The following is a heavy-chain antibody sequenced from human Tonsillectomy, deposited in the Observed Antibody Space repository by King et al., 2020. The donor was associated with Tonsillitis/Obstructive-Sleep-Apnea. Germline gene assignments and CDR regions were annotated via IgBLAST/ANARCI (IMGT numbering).Heavy chain of an antibody. J-gene: IGHJ4*02. Sequence: VQLVESGGGSVKPGGSLRLSCAASGFTFSDFYMTWIRQAPGKGLEWVSYISSRGTTITYADSVKGRFTISRDSAKNSLSLQMNSLRAEDTAVYYCARGRWELLNWGQGTLVTVSS. CDR2: ISSRGTTI. CDR3: ARGRWELLN. V-gene: IGHV3-11*01. D-gene: IGHD1-26*01. CDR1: GFTFSDFY.